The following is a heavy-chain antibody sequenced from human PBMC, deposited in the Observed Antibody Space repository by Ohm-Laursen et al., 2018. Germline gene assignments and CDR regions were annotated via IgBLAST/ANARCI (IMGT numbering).Heavy chain of an antibody. J-gene: IGHJ4*02. CDR1: GFTFSSYA. CDR3: SKTRYFSRGSCHFDF. CDR2: LSGSGHDT. D-gene: IGHD2-15*01. V-gene: IGHV3-23*01. Sequence: SLRLSCTASGFTFSSYAMSWVRQAPEKGLEWVSGLSGSGHDTYYTDSVKGRFTISRDNSKNTLYLQMNGLRAEDTAVYYCSKTRYFSRGSCHFDFWGQGTLVPVSS.